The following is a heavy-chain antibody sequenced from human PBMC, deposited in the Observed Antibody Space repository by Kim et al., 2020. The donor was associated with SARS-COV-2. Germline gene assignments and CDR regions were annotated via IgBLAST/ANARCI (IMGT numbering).Heavy chain of an antibody. CDR3: ASGYSSSFLS. D-gene: IGHD6-13*01. V-gene: IGHV4-31*03. CDR1: GGSISSGGYY. Sequence: SETLSLTCTVSGGSISSGGYYWSWIRQHPGKGLEWIGYIYYSGSTYYNPSLKSRVTISVDTSKNQFSLKLSSVTAADTAVYYCASGYSSSFLSWGQGTLVTVSS. J-gene: IGHJ4*02. CDR2: IYYSGST.